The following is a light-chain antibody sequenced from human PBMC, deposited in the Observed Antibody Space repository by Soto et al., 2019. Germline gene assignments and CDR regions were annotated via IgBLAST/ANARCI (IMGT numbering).Light chain of an antibody. CDR1: QGISNY. J-gene: IGKJ5*01. CDR3: QKYNSAPPGIT. Sequence: DIQMTQSPSTLSASVGDTVTVTCRASQGISNYLAWYQQKPGKVPKLLIYAASTLQSGVPSRFSGSGSGTDFTLTISSLQPEDVATYYCQKYNSAPPGITFGQGTRLEIK. CDR2: AAS. V-gene: IGKV1-27*01.